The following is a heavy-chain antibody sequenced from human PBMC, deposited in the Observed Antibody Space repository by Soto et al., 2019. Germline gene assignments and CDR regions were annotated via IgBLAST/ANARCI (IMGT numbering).Heavy chain of an antibody. D-gene: IGHD6-6*01. CDR3: ARDGGDPIAARSPFDY. CDR2: IKQDGSEK. Sequence: GSLRLSCAASGFTFSSYWMSWVRQAPGKGLEWVANIKQDGSEKYYVDSVKGRFTISRDNAKNSLYLQMNSLRAEDTAVYYCARDGGDPIAARSPFDYWGQGTLVTVSS. CDR1: GFTFSSYW. V-gene: IGHV3-7*01. J-gene: IGHJ4*02.